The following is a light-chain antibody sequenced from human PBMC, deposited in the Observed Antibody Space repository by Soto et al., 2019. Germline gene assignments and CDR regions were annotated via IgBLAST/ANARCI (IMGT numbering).Light chain of an antibody. CDR2: AAS. Sequence: IRMSQSTYAFSASTVYRFTITCRASQCISTYLAWYQQKPGNAPKLLIYAASTLPSGVPSRFSGSGSGTDFTLTISSLQPEDFATYYCHQRLSTPRTFGQGTKVDIK. CDR1: QCISTY. J-gene: IGKJ1*01. V-gene: IGKV1-8*01. CDR3: HQRLSTPRT.